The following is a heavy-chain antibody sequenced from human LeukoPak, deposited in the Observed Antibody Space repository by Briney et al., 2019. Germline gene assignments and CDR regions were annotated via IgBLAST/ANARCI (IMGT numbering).Heavy chain of an antibody. V-gene: IGHV4-34*01. Sequence: SETLSLTCAVYGGSFSGYYWSWIRQPPGKGLEWIGEINHSGSTNYNPSLKSRVTISVDTSKNQFSLKLSSVTAADTAVYYCARRGGDYSSRYYYYYYMDVWGKGTTVTISS. CDR1: GGSFSGYY. CDR2: INHSGST. D-gene: IGHD4-17*01. J-gene: IGHJ6*03. CDR3: ARRGGDYSSRYYYYYYMDV.